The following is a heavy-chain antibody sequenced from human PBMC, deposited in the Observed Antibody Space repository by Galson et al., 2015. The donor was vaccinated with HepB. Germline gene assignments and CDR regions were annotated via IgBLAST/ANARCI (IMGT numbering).Heavy chain of an antibody. D-gene: IGHD1-26*01. J-gene: IGHJ4*02. CDR1: GFTVSSNY. CDR3: ARGGTVGATDLDY. V-gene: IGHV3-66*01. Sequence: SLRLSCAASGFTVSSNYMSWVRQAPGKGLECASVIYTGGNTYYADSVKARFTIYRDNSKNTLHLQMNHLRVEDTAVYYCARGGTVGATDLDYWGQGTLVTVSS. CDR2: IYTGGNT.